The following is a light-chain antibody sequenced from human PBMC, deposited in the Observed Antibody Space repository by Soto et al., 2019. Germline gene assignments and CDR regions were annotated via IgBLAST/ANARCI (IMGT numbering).Light chain of an antibody. V-gene: IGKV1-12*01. CDR1: QGIKNW. CDR3: QQAASFPIT. CDR2: TGS. J-gene: IGKJ5*01. Sequence: DIQMTQSPSYLSASVGDRVTLTCRASQGIKNWLAWYQQKPGKAPNLLIYTGSSLQSGVPSRFSGSGSGTDFTLTINSLQPEDFATYYCQQAASFPITFGQGTRLEIK.